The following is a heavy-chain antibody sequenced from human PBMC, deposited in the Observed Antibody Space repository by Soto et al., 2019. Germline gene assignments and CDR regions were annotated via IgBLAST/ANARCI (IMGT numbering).Heavy chain of an antibody. CDR1: GFTFSSYA. Sequence: SLRLSCAASGFTFSSYAMCWVRQAPGKGLEWVSSISVSGDRTFYADSVKGRFTISRDNFRNTLHLQMNSSVTAADTAVYYCARVVDTAMVLDYWGQGTLVTVSS. CDR2: ISVSGDRT. V-gene: IGHV3-23*01. CDR3: ARVVDTAMVLDY. J-gene: IGHJ4*02. D-gene: IGHD5-18*01.